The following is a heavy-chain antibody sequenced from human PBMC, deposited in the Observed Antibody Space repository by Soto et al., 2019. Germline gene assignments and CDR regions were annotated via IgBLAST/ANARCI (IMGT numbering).Heavy chain of an antibody. CDR2: IIPIFGTA. D-gene: IGHD3-22*01. CDR1: GGTFSSYA. Sequence: QVQLVQSGAEVKKPGSSVKVSCKASGGTFSSYAISWVRQAPGQGLEWMGGIIPIFGTANYAQKFQGRVTITADESTSTAYMELSSLRSEDTAVYYCARGNDYDGSGYLETYGALDIWGQGTMVTVSS. V-gene: IGHV1-69*01. J-gene: IGHJ3*02. CDR3: ARGNDYDGSGYLETYGALDI.